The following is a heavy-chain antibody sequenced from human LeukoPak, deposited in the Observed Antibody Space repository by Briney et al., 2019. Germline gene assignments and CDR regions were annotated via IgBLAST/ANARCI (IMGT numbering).Heavy chain of an antibody. CDR2: IIPIFGTA. Sequence: SVKVSCKASGGTFSSYAISWVRQAPGQGLEWMGGIIPIFGTANYAQKFQGRVTITADESTSTAYMELSSLRSEDTAVYYCARDGDYGDWGHYFDYWGQGTLVTVSS. CDR3: ARDGDYGDWGHYFDY. CDR1: GGTFSSYA. V-gene: IGHV1-69*13. J-gene: IGHJ4*02. D-gene: IGHD4-17*01.